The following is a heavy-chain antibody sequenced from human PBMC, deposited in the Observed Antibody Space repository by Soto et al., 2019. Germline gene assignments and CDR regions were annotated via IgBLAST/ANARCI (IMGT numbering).Heavy chain of an antibody. Sequence: QVQLVESGGGVVQPGRSLRLSCAVSGFSISNYAMHWVRQAPGKGLEWVAIVSYDGSNTHYADSVKGRFSISRDKSMNSLDLQMNSLRAEDTAIYYGARGGTFNGFDIWGEGTIVTFSS. V-gene: IGHV3-30-3*01. J-gene: IGHJ3*02. CDR3: ARGGTFNGFDI. CDR2: VSYDGSNT. D-gene: IGHD1-1*01. CDR1: GFSISNYA.